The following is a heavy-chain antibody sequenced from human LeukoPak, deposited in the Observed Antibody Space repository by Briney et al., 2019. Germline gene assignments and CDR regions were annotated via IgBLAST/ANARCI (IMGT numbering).Heavy chain of an antibody. D-gene: IGHD3-3*01. Sequence: SETLSLTCTVSGGSISSYYWSWIRQPPGKGLEWIGYIYYSGSTNYNPSLKSRVTISVDTSKNQFSLKLSSVTAADTAVYYCARRGRFLGYMDVWGKGTTVTVSS. CDR3: ARRGRFLGYMDV. J-gene: IGHJ6*03. V-gene: IGHV4-59*12. CDR2: IYYSGST. CDR1: GGSISSYY.